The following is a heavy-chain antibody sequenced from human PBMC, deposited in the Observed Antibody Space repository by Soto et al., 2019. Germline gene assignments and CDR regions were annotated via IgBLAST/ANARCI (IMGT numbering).Heavy chain of an antibody. D-gene: IGHD2-2*01. CDR3: ARYLSSTSSQRAFDI. CDR2: IYPGDSDT. Sequence: GECLKISCKGSGYSFTSYWIGWVRQMPGKGLEWMGIIYPGDSDTRYSPSFQGQVTISADKSISTAYLQWSSLKASDTAMYYCARYLSSTSSQRAFDIWGQGTMVTVSS. V-gene: IGHV5-51*01. J-gene: IGHJ3*02. CDR1: GYSFTSYW.